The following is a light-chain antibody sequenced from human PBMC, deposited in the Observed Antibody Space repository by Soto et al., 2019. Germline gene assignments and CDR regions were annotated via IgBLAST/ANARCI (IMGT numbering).Light chain of an antibody. CDR2: DVS. J-gene: IGLJ2*01. CDR3: ASWDDRLGAVI. V-gene: IGLV2-8*01. CDR1: SSDVGGYNY. Sequence: QSALTQPPSASGSLGQSVTISCTGTSSDVGGYNYVSWYQQNPGKAPKLMIYDVSKRPSGIPDRFSGSKSGNTASLAISGLRSEDEAVYYCASWDDRLGAVIFGGGTKVTVL.